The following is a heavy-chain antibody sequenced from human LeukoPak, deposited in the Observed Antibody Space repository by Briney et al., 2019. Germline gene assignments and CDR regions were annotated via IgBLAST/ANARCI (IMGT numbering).Heavy chain of an antibody. CDR1: GFTFSSYA. CDR3: ARGRSLRFLEWLSGGYMDV. Sequence: PGGSLRLSCAASGFTFSSYAMHWVRQAPGKGLEYISAISSNGGSTYYANSVKGRFTTSRDNSKNTLYLQMGSLRAEDMAVYYCARGRSLRFLEWLSGGYMDVWGKGTTVTVSS. J-gene: IGHJ6*03. CDR2: ISSNGGST. D-gene: IGHD3-3*01. V-gene: IGHV3-64*01.